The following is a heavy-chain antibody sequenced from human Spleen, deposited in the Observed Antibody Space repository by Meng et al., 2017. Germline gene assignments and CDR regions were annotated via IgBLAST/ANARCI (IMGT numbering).Heavy chain of an antibody. D-gene: IGHD3-10*01. V-gene: IGHV1-2*02. CDR1: GGIFSKYV. Sequence: ASVKVSCKAPGGIFSKYVIGWVRQAPGQGLEWMGGINPNSGGTNYAQKFQGRVTMTRDTSITTVYMELSRLRSDDTAVYYCARDYLAGSYWCDYWGQGTLVTVSS. CDR3: ARDYLAGSYWCDY. J-gene: IGHJ4*02. CDR2: INPNSGGT.